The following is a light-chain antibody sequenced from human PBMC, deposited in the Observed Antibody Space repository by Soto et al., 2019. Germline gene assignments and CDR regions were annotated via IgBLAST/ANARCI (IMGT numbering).Light chain of an antibody. CDR3: QQYNSYSWT. V-gene: IGKV1-5*01. CDR1: QSISSW. Sequence: DIQMTQSPSPLSSSVGDRVTITCRASQSISSWLAWYQQKPGKAPKLLIYDASSLESGVPSRFSGSGSGTEFPLTISSLQPDDFATYYCQQYNSYSWTFGQGTKVEIK. CDR2: DAS. J-gene: IGKJ1*01.